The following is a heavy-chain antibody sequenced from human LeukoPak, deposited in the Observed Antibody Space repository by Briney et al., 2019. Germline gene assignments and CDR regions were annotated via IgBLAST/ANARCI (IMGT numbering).Heavy chain of an antibody. CDR1: GGSISSYY. CDR3: ARGTYGSGSYSGPPFDY. V-gene: IGHV4-59*08. CDR2: IYYSGST. J-gene: IGHJ4*02. D-gene: IGHD3-10*01. Sequence: SETLSLTCTVSGGSISSYYWSWIRQPPGKGLEWIGYIYYSGSTNYNPSLKSRVTISVDTSKNQFSLKLSSVTAADTAVYYCARGTYGSGSYSGPPFDYWGQGTLVTVSS.